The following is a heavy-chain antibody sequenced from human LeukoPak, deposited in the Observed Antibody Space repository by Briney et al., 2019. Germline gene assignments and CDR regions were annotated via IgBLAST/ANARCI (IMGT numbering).Heavy chain of an antibody. CDR1: GGSISSGSYY. V-gene: IGHV4-61*02. J-gene: IGHJ4*02. CDR2: IYTSGST. D-gene: IGHD6-19*01. Sequence: PSETLSLTCTVSGGSISSGSYYWSWIRQPAGKGLEWIGRIYTSGSTNYNPSLKSRVAISVNRSNNQFSLRLNSVTAADTAVYFCAGYSAGWSSGGGYWGQGTLVTVSS. CDR3: AGYSAGWSSGGGY.